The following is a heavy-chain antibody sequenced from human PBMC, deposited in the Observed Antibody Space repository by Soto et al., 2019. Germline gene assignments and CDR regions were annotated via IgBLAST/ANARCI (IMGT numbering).Heavy chain of an antibody. J-gene: IGHJ6*02. CDR3: ARGSDFLYYYGMDV. V-gene: IGHV4-59*01. Sequence: PETLSLTCNVSVVSISRDFWTWVRQPPGKGLEWIGYIYYSGSTNYNPSLKSRVTISVDTSKNQFSLKLSSVTAADTAVYYCARGSDFLYYYGMDVWGQGTTVTVSS. CDR1: VVSISRDF. CDR2: IYYSGST. D-gene: IGHD5-12*01.